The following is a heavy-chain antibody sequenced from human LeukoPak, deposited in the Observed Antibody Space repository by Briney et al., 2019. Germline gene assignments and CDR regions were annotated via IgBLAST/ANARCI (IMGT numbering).Heavy chain of an antibody. D-gene: IGHD5-12*01. Sequence: ASVKVSCKASGYTFTGYYMHWVRQAAGQGLEWMGRINPNSGGTNYAQKFQGRVTMTRDTSISTASMELRQLRSSDTDVYYCARDRVRIVATIWNWFDPWAQRTLLTVSS. CDR2: INPNSGGT. J-gene: IGHJ5*02. V-gene: IGHV1-2*05. CDR3: ARDRVRIVATIWNWFDP. CDR1: GYTFTGYY.